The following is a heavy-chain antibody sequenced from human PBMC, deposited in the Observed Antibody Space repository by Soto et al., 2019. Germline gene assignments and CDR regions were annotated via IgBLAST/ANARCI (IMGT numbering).Heavy chain of an antibody. D-gene: IGHD6-13*01. Sequence: SETLSLTCTVSGGSISSYYWTWIRQPPGKGLEWVGYVYYSGTTYYNPSLQSRVTISVDTSKNQFSLKVKSMTAADTAIYYCARAGSTWRYFFDYWGQGSLVTVSS. CDR3: ARAGSTWRYFFDY. CDR1: GGSISSYY. CDR2: VYYSGTT. V-gene: IGHV4-59*01. J-gene: IGHJ4*02.